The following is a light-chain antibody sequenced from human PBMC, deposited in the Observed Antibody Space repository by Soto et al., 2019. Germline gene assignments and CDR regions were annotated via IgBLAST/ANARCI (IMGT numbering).Light chain of an antibody. CDR3: QTWGLDFSVV. Sequence: QLVLTQSPSASASLGASVKLTCTLSSGHSGYAIAWHQQQPETGPRYLMTLNSDGSNNKGDAIPDRFSVSSSGAERYLTISSLRFEDESEYVCQTWGLDFSVVFGGGTKLTVL. CDR2: LNSDGSN. J-gene: IGLJ2*01. CDR1: SGHSGYA. V-gene: IGLV4-69*01.